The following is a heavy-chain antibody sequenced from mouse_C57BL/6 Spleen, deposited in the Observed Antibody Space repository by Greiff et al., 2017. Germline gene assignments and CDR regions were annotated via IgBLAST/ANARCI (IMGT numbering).Heavy chain of an antibody. Sequence: VQLQQPGAELVKPGASVKLSCKASGYTFTSYWMHWVKQRPGQGLEWIGMIHPNSGSTNYNEKFKSKATLTVDKSSSTAYMQLSSLTSEDSAVYYCARYLSNYSFAYWGQGTLVTVSA. J-gene: IGHJ3*01. CDR2: IHPNSGST. V-gene: IGHV1-64*01. D-gene: IGHD2-5*01. CDR3: ARYLSNYSFAY. CDR1: GYTFTSYW.